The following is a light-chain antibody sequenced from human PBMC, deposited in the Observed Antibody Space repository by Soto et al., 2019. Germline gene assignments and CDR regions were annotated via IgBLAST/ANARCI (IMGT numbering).Light chain of an antibody. V-gene: IGKV3-20*01. CDR3: QQYESPPPFI. Sequence: EIVLTQSPATLYSSPGERVTLSCRASQSLTRGYLAWYQQKPGQSPRLLIYSASNRATDIPDRFSGSGSGTDFTLTITRLEPEDFSVYYCQQYESPPPFIIGPGTKWISN. CDR1: QSLTRGY. J-gene: IGKJ3*01. CDR2: SAS.